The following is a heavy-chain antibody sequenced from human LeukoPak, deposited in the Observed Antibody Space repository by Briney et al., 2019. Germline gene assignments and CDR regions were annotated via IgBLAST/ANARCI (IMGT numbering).Heavy chain of an antibody. D-gene: IGHD5-18*01. J-gene: IGHJ6*02. CDR3: ARGGRGYSYAPSYYYGMDV. V-gene: IGHV4-34*01. CDR2: INHSGST. CDR1: GGSFSGYY. Sequence: PSETLSLTCAVYGGSFSGYYWSWIRQPPGKGLEWIGEINHSGSTNYNPSLKSRVTISVDTSKNQCSLKLSSVTAADTAVYYCARGGRGYSYAPSYYYGMDVWGQGTTVTVSS.